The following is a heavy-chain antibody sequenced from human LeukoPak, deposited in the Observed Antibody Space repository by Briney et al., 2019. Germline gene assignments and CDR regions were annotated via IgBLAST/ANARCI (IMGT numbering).Heavy chain of an antibody. Sequence: PGGSLRLSCAASGFTFSSYAMHWVRQAPGKGLEWVAVISYDGSNKYYADSVKGRFTISRHNSKNTLYLQMNSLRAEDTAVYYCARDKRYGSGSYYKPSQRYGMDVWGQGTTVTVSS. J-gene: IGHJ6*02. CDR2: ISYDGSNK. CDR1: GFTFSSYA. V-gene: IGHV3-30*14. CDR3: ARDKRYGSGSYYKPSQRYGMDV. D-gene: IGHD3-10*01.